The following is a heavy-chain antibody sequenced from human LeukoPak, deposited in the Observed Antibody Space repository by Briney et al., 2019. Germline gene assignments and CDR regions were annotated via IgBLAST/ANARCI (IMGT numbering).Heavy chain of an antibody. Sequence: ASVKVSCKASGYTFTSYYMHWVRQAPGQGLEWMGIINPSGGSTSYAQKFQGRVTMTEDTSTDTAYMELSSLRSEDTAVYYCATDIAVAGKIDYWGQGTLVTVSS. D-gene: IGHD6-19*01. CDR1: GYTFTSYY. J-gene: IGHJ4*02. CDR2: INPSGGST. CDR3: ATDIAVAGKIDY. V-gene: IGHV1-46*01.